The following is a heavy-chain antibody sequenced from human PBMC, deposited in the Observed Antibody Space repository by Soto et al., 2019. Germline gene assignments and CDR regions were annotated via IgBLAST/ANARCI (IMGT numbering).Heavy chain of an antibody. CDR3: ARVPVRKYYGAGTYNNFYFGMDV. CDR1: GGSISRGDW. CDR2: INDSGST. V-gene: IGHV4-4*02. J-gene: IGHJ6*02. Sequence: PSETLSLTCAVSGGSISRGDWWSWVRQTPGKGLEWIGEINDSGSTKYNPSLKSRVTVSVDRSKNQFSLNLISVTAADTAVYYCARVPVRKYYGAGTYNNFYFGMDVWGQGTTVTVS. D-gene: IGHD3-10*01.